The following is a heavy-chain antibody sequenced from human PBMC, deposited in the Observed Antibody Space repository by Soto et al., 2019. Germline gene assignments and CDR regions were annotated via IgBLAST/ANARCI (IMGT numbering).Heavy chain of an antibody. D-gene: IGHD6-19*01. Sequence: PGGSLRLSCTTSGFTFGDYALSWFRQAPGKGLEWVSTISGSGGSTYYADSVEGRFTFSRDNSKNTLHLLMNSLRAEDTAVYYCAKEALYSSGWYDDYWGQGTLVTVSS. CDR2: ISGSGGST. V-gene: IGHV3-23*01. CDR3: AKEALYSSGWYDDY. CDR1: GFTFGDYA. J-gene: IGHJ4*02.